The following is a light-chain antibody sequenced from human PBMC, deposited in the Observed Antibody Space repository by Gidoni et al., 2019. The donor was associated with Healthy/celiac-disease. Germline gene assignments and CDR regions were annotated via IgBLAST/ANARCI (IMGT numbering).Light chain of an antibody. CDR2: EVS. Sequence: QSALTQPASVSGSPGQSIPISCTGTSSDVGGYNYGSWYQQHPGKAPKLMIYEVSNRPSGVSNRFSGSKSGNTASLTISGLQAEDEADYYCSSYTSSSTLEVVFGGGTKLTVL. CDR3: SSYTSSSTLEVV. J-gene: IGLJ2*01. V-gene: IGLV2-14*01. CDR1: SSDVGGYNY.